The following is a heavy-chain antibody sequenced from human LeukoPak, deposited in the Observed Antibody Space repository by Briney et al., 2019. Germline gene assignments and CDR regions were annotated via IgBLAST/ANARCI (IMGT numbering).Heavy chain of an antibody. CDR1: GFTFSSYE. J-gene: IGHJ4*02. V-gene: IGHV3-48*03. Sequence: GGSLRLSCAASGFTFSSYEMSWVRQAPGKGLEWVSYISSSGSTIYYADSVKGRFTISRDNAKNSLYLQMNSLRAEDTAVYYCARGTIFSPYYFDYWGQGTLVTVSS. D-gene: IGHD3-9*01. CDR2: ISSSGSTI. CDR3: ARGTIFSPYYFDY.